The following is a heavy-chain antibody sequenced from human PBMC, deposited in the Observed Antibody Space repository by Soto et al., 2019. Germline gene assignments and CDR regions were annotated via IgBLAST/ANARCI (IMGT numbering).Heavy chain of an antibody. CDR3: ARIRLYSGWWAMMNYGLDV. D-gene: IGHD6-19*01. J-gene: IGHJ6*02. CDR2: IFSNEEK. CDR1: GFSLSNARMV. Sequence: SGPTLVNPTETLTLTCTVSGFSLSNARMVVSWFRQPPGKALELLAHIFSNEEKSYSTCRKGRLAISKDTSKSQVVLTMTNMEPVDTATYYCARIRLYSGWWAMMNYGLDVWGQGTTVTVSS. V-gene: IGHV2-26*01.